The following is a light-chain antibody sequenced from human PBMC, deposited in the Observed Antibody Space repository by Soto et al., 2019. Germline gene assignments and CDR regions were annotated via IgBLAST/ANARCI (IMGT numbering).Light chain of an antibody. Sequence: QSVLTQPASVSGSPGQSITISCTGTSSDVGGYNYVSWYQHHPGKAPKLIIYEVSNRPSGISNRFSGSKSGNTASLTLSGLQAEDEADYYCSSYTSSSTLVFGGGTKLTVL. CDR3: SSYTSSSTLV. CDR1: SSDVGGYNY. CDR2: EVS. V-gene: IGLV2-14*01. J-gene: IGLJ2*01.